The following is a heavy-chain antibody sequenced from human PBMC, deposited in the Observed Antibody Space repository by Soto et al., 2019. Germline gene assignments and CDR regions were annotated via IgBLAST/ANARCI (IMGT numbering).Heavy chain of an antibody. CDR3: ARGIAARR. CDR2: IKQDGSEE. V-gene: IGHV3-7*01. CDR1: GFTFSSYW. J-gene: IGHJ6*01. Sequence: EVQLVESGGGLVQPGGSLRLSCAASGFTFSSYWMSWFRQAPGKGLEWVANIKQDGSEENYVDSVKGRFTISRDNAKNALYLPMNKLRVGNSAVYYWARGIAARRWGKGTRVPVSS. D-gene: IGHD6-6*01.